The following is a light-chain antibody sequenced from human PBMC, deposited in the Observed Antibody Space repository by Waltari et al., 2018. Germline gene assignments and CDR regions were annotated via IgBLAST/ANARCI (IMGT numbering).Light chain of an antibody. J-gene: IGLJ2*01. CDR2: SND. CDR3: ATWDARLTAVV. Sequence: QSVVTQSPSASGAPGQRVTISCSGSNSNIGSSTVNWYQKVPGTAPRLLIYSNDQRPSGVPDRFSASKSGTSASLGISGLQSEDEADYYCATWDARLTAVVFGGGTKVTVL. CDR1: NSNIGSST. V-gene: IGLV1-44*01.